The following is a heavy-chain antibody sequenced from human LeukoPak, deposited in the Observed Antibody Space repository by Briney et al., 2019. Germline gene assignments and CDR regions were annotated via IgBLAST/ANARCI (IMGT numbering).Heavy chain of an antibody. Sequence: GGSLRLSCAASGFTFDDYAMHWVRQAPGKGLEWVSLISGDGGSTYYADSVKGRFTISRDNSKNSLYLQMNSLRTKDTALYYCAKDIHGRQWFHFDYWGQGTLVTASS. CDR1: GFTFDDYA. J-gene: IGHJ4*02. V-gene: IGHV3-43*02. CDR3: AKDIHGRQWFHFDY. D-gene: IGHD3-22*01. CDR2: ISGDGGST.